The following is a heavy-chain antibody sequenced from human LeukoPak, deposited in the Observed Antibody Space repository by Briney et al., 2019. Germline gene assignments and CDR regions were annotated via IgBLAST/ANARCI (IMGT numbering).Heavy chain of an antibody. Sequence: GGSLRLSCAASGFFFNRYAMTWVRQAPGKGLEWVSCISGSGGLTFYADSVKGRFTIARDNSKNTLYLQMSSLRAEDTAVYYCTRRYYHDSSGNYYGDYWGQGTRVTVSS. CDR1: GFFFNRYA. CDR3: TRRYYHDSSGNYYGDY. D-gene: IGHD3-22*01. J-gene: IGHJ4*02. CDR2: ISGSGGLT. V-gene: IGHV3-23*01.